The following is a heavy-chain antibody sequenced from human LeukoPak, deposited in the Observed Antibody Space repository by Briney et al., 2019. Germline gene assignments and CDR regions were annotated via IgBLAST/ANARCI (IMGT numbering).Heavy chain of an antibody. V-gene: IGHV4-59*01. Sequence: SETLSLTCTVSGGSISSYYWSWTRQPPGKGLEWIGYIYYSGSTNYNPSLKSRVTISVDTSKNQFSLKLSSVTAADTAVYYCARGAWDFDYWGQGTLVTVSS. CDR1: GGSISSYY. CDR2: IYYSGST. J-gene: IGHJ4*02. D-gene: IGHD1-26*01. CDR3: ARGAWDFDY.